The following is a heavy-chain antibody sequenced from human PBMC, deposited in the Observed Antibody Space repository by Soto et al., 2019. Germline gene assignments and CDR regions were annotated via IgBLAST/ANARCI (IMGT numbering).Heavy chain of an antibody. CDR1: GGSITSSSYY. CDR3: ARAGAYGFWSGYYNPGYYFMDV. Sequence: SETLSLTCTVSGGSITSSSYYWGWVRQPPGKGLEWIGSIYYRGNTYYNPSLKSRLTISVDTSKNQFSLKLNSVTAADTAVYYCARAGAYGFWSGYYNPGYYFMDVWGQGTKVTVSS. D-gene: IGHD3-3*01. CDR2: IYYRGNT. J-gene: IGHJ6*02. V-gene: IGHV4-39*07.